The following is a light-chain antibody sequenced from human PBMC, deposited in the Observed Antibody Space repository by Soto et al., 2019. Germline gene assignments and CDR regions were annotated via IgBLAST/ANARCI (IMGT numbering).Light chain of an antibody. CDR1: QSVLYSSNNKNY. CDR3: QQYYSTPLT. V-gene: IGKV4-1*01. J-gene: IGKJ1*01. Sequence: DIVMTQSPDSLAVSLGERATINCKSSQSVLYSSNNKNYLAWYQQNPGQPPKLLIYWASTRESGVPDRFSVSGSGTDFTLTISSLQAEDVAVYYCQQYYSTPLTFGQGTKVEI. CDR2: WAS.